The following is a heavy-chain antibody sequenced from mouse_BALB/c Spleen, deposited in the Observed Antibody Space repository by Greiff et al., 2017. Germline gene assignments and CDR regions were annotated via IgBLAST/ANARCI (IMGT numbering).Heavy chain of an antibody. V-gene: IGHV2-2*02. Sequence: QVQLQQSGPGLVQPSQSLSITCTVSGFSLTSYGVHWVRQSPGKGLEWLGVIWSGGSTDYNAAFISRLSISKDNSKSQVFFKMNSLQANDTAIYYCARWDGNYGYYAMDYWGQGTSVTVSS. CDR2: IWSGGST. CDR1: GFSLTSYG. D-gene: IGHD2-1*01. CDR3: ARWDGNYGYYAMDY. J-gene: IGHJ4*01.